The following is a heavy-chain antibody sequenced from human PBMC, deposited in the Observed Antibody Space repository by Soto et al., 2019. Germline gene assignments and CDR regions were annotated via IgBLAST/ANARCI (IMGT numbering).Heavy chain of an antibody. V-gene: IGHV4-59*01. CDR1: RGSIISYY. CDR2: IHRTGST. Sequence: PSETLSLTCSLSRGSIISYYWSWVRQPPGKGLEWIGFIHRTGSTKYNPSLESRVTISVDTSQNQLSLRLSSVTAADTAVYYCARESAGSGKNNWFDPWGQGILVTVSS. J-gene: IGHJ5*02. D-gene: IGHD3-10*01. CDR3: ARESAGSGKNNWFDP.